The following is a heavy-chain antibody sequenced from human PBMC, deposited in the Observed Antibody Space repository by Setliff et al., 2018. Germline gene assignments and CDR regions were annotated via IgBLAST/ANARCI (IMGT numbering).Heavy chain of an antibody. V-gene: IGHV3-64*02. Sequence: GSLRLSCAVSGFTFSSYGIHWVRQAPGKGLEYVAGIRSNGGRTYYADSVKGRFTISRDNSKNTLYLQMGSLRAEDSAVYYCARRGTTAFDFWGLGTLVTVSS. CDR2: IRSNGGRT. D-gene: IGHD4-4*01. J-gene: IGHJ4*02. CDR3: ARRGTTAFDF. CDR1: GFTFSSYG.